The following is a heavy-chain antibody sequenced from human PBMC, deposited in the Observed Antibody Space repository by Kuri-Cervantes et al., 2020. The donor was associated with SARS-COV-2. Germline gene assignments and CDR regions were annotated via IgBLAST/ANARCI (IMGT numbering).Heavy chain of an antibody. V-gene: IGHV1-2*02. Sequence: ASVKVSCKASGYTFTGYYIHWVRQAPGQGLEWMGWINPDRGNTNYAQKFQGRVTLARDTSIRTAYMEVTRLRSDDTAVYYCAREGGIAVAGTGFDYWGQGTLVTVSS. D-gene: IGHD6-19*01. J-gene: IGHJ4*02. CDR2: INPDRGNT. CDR1: GYTFTGYY. CDR3: AREGGIAVAGTGFDY.